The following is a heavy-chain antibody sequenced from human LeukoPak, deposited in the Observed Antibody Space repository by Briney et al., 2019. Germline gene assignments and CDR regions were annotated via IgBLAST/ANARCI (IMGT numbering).Heavy chain of an antibody. J-gene: IGHJ4*02. V-gene: IGHV1-2*02. D-gene: IGHD2-21*01. CDR2: INPNSGGT. CDR3: ARERRGEAVFDY. Sequence: ASVRVSCKASGYTFTGYYMHWVRQAPGQGLEWMGWINPNSGGTNYAQKFQGRVTMTRDTSISTAYMELSRLRSDDTAVYYCARERRGEAVFDYWGQGTLVTVSS. CDR1: GYTFTGYY.